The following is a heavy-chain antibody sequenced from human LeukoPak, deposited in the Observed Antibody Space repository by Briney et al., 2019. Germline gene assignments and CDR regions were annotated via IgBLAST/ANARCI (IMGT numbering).Heavy chain of an antibody. CDR3: ARDRPHEVYYYGMDV. CDR1: GFTVSSTY. Sequence: GGSLRLSCAASGFTVSSTYMSWVRHAPGKGLEWVSVIYSGGTTYYAASVKGRFTISRDNSKSTLYLQMNSLRVEDTAVYSCARDRPHEVYYYGMDVWGQGTTVTVSS. V-gene: IGHV3-66*01. CDR2: IYSGGTT. J-gene: IGHJ6*02. D-gene: IGHD6-6*01.